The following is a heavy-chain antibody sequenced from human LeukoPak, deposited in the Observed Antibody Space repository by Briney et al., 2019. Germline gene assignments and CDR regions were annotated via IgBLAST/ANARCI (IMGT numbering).Heavy chain of an antibody. CDR3: AREWLDDRSYSWFDP. D-gene: IGHD5-12*01. Sequence: PGRSLRLSCAASGFAFSSYAMRWVRQAPGKGLEWVAVISYDGSNKYYADSVKGRFTISRDNSKNTLYLQMNSLRAEDTAVYYCAREWLDDRSYSWFDPWGQGTLVTVSS. CDR1: GFAFSSYA. CDR2: ISYDGSNK. V-gene: IGHV3-30-3*01. J-gene: IGHJ5*02.